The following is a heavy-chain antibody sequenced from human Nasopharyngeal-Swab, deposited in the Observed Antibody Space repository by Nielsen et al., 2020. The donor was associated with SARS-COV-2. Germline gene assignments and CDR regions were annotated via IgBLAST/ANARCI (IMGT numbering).Heavy chain of an antibody. CDR1: GFTFGDYA. CDR3: TRDRDGGYRY. J-gene: IGHJ4*02. CDR2: IRSKAYGGTT. V-gene: IGHV3-49*04. D-gene: IGHD4-17*01. Sequence: GESLKISCTASGFTFGDYAMSWVRQAPGKGLEWVGFIRSKAYGGTTEYAASVKGRFTISRDDSKSIAYLQMNSLKTEDTVVYYCTRDRDGGYRYWGQGTLVTVSS.